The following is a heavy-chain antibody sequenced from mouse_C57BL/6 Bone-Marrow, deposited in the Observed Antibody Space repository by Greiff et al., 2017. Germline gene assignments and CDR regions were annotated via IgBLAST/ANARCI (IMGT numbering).Heavy chain of an antibody. V-gene: IGHV1-81*01. D-gene: IGHD2-10*01. CDR1: GYTFTRYG. Sequence: QVQLQQSGAELARPGASVKLSCKASGYTFTRYGISWVKQRTGQGLEWIGEIYPRSGTTYYNAKFKGKATLTADKSSSTAYMELRSLTSEDSAVYFCARNLAYYSFMDYGGQGTSVTVSS. CDR2: IYPRSGTT. CDR3: ARNLAYYSFMDY. J-gene: IGHJ4*01.